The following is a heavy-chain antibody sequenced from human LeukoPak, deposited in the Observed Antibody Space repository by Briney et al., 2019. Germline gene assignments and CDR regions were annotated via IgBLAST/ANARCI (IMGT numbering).Heavy chain of an antibody. J-gene: IGHJ3*02. D-gene: IGHD3-10*01. CDR3: ARVRTDYYGSGSKEVVDAFDI. CDR2: IYSGGST. Sequence: GTLSLTCAVSGGSISSSNWWSWVRQAPGKGLEWVSVIYSGGSTYYADSVKGRFTISRDNSKNTLYLQMNSLRAEDTAVYYCARVRTDYYGSGSKEVVDAFDIWGQGTMVTVSS. CDR1: GGSISSSNW. V-gene: IGHV3-66*01.